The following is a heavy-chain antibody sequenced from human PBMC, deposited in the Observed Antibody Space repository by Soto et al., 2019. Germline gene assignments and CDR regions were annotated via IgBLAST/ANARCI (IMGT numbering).Heavy chain of an antibody. CDR2: ISAYNGNT. J-gene: IGHJ4*02. CDR1: GYTFTSYS. Sequence: ASVKVSCKASGYTFTSYSLNWVRQAPGQGLEWMGLISAYNGNTNYAQKLQGRVTMTTDTSTTTAYMELRSLRSDDTAVYYCARDERNHLEYWGQGTLVTVPQ. D-gene: IGHD1-1*01. V-gene: IGHV1-18*04. CDR3: ARDERNHLEY.